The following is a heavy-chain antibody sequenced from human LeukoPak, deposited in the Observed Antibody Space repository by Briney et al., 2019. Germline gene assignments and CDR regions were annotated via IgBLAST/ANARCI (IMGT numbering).Heavy chain of an antibody. V-gene: IGHV4-39*07. Sequence: PSETLSLTCTVSGGSISSSSYYWGWIRQPPGKGLEWIGSIYYSGSTYYNPSLKSRVTISVDTSKNQFSLKLSSVTAADTAVYYCARVSGTAIVTFPFDYWGQGTLVTVSS. CDR2: IYYSGST. J-gene: IGHJ4*02. CDR3: ARVSGTAIVTFPFDY. D-gene: IGHD5-18*01. CDR1: GGSISSSSYY.